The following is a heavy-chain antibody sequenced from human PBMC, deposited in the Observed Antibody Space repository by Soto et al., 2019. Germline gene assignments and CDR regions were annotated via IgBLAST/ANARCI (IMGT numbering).Heavy chain of an antibody. D-gene: IGHD6-6*01. CDR1: GYSFTSYW. J-gene: IGHJ4*02. CDR3: AXPQTEYGSSGGFDY. CDR2: IYPGDSDT. V-gene: IGHV5-51*01. Sequence: GESLKISCKGSGYSFTSYWIGWVRQMPGKGLEWMGIIYPGDSDTRYSPSFQGQVTISADKSISTAYLQWSSLKASDTAMYYCAXPQTEYGSSGGFDYWGQGTLVTVSS.